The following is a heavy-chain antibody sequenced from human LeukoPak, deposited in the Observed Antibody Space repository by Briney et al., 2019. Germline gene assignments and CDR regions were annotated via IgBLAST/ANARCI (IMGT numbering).Heavy chain of an antibody. Sequence: ASVKVSCKASGYTFTGYYMHWVRQAPGQGVEWMGWINPNSGGTNYAQKFQGRVTMTRDTSISTAYMERRRLRSDDTAVYYCVVVIAGWGTWFDPWGHGTLVTASS. J-gene: IGHJ5*02. CDR3: VVVIAGWGTWFDP. D-gene: IGHD3-22*01. CDR2: INPNSGGT. V-gene: IGHV1-2*02. CDR1: GYTFTGYY.